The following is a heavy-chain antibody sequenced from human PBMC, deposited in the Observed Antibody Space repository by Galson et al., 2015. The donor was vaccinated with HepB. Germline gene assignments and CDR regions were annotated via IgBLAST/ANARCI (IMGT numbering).Heavy chain of an antibody. Sequence: CAISGDSVSSNSVTWNWIRQSPSRGLEWLGRTYYRSKWYNDYPVSVKSRITINPDTSKNQFSLQLNSVTPEDTAVYYCARGYSGIYRVFDYWGQGTLVTVSS. CDR2: TYYRSKWYN. CDR1: GDSVSSNSVT. V-gene: IGHV6-1*01. D-gene: IGHD1-26*01. CDR3: ARGYSGIYRVFDY. J-gene: IGHJ4*02.